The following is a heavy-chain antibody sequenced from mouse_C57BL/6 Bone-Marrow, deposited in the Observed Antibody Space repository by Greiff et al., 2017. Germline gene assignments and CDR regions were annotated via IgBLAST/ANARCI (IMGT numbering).Heavy chain of an antibody. Sequence: VKLQESGAELARPGASVKLSCKALASTFTSYGISWVRRRTGQGLEWIGEIDPRSGNTYYNEKFKGKATLTADKSSSTAYMELRRLTSEDSAVYFCARYYYGSPWYFDVWGTGTTVTVSS. D-gene: IGHD1-1*01. CDR3: ARYYYGSPWYFDV. CDR2: IDPRSGNT. J-gene: IGHJ1*03. CDR1: ASTFTSYG. V-gene: IGHV1-81*01.